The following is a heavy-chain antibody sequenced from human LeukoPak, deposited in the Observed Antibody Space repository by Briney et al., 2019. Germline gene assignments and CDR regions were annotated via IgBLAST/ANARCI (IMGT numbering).Heavy chain of an antibody. J-gene: IGHJ4*02. D-gene: IGHD3-10*01. CDR1: GYTFTSYA. CDR2: INTNTGNP. CDR3: AREAQYYYGSGSYYNEGVSGY. Sequence: ASVKVSCKASGYTFTSYAMNWVRQAPGQGLEWMGWINTNTGNPTYAQGFTGRFVFSLDTSVSTAYLQISSLKAEDTAVYYCAREAQYYYGSGSYYNEGVSGYWGQGTLVTVSS. V-gene: IGHV7-4-1*02.